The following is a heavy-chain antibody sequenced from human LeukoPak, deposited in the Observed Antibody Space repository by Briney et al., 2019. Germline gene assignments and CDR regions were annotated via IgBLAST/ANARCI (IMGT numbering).Heavy chain of an antibody. CDR3: ARYCTSTTCILRGFDY. CDR2: IYHTGSA. CDR1: GSSFNSGHY. Sequence: SQTLSLTCSVPGSSFNSGHYWGWIRQPPGKGLEWIANIYHTGSAHYNPSLKSRVTISVDTSKNQFSLKLSSVTAADTAVYYCARYCTSTTCILRGFDYWGQGTLVTVSS. D-gene: IGHD2-2*01. J-gene: IGHJ4*02. V-gene: IGHV4-38-2*01.